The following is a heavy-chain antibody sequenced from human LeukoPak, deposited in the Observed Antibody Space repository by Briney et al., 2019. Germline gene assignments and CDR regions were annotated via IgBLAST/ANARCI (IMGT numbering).Heavy chain of an antibody. V-gene: IGHV4-4*07. CDR2: IYTSGST. Sequence: SETLSLTCTVSGGSISSYYWSWIRQPAGKGLEWIGRIYTSGSTNYNPSLKSRVTTSVDTSKNQFSLKLSSVTAADTAVYYCASYGDYSKLDYWGQGTLVTVSS. J-gene: IGHJ4*02. D-gene: IGHD4-17*01. CDR1: GGSISSYY. CDR3: ASYGDYSKLDY.